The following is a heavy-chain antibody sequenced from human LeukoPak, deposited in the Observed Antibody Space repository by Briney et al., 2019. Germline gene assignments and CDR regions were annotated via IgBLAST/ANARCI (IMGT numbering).Heavy chain of an antibody. CDR3: AKAQNSGYDYENFDY. J-gene: IGHJ4*02. CDR2: IRYDGSNK. Sequence: GGSLRLSCAASGFTFSSYGMHWVRQAPGKGLEWVAFIRYDGSNKYYADSVKGRFTISRDNSKNTLYLQMNSLRAEDTAVYYCAKAQNSGYDYENFDYWGQGTLVTVSA. CDR1: GFTFSSYG. V-gene: IGHV3-30*02. D-gene: IGHD5-12*01.